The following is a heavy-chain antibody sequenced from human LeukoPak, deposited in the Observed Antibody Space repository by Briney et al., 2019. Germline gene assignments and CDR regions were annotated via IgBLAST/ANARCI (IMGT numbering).Heavy chain of an antibody. CDR2: IYFSGST. Sequence: ASETLSLTCTVSGGSVSSRSYYWSWIRQPPGKGLEWIGYIYFSGSTNYNPSLKSRITISLDTSKNQFSLRLNSVTPEDPAVYYCARDGSDGYLFDYWGQGSLVIVS. V-gene: IGHV4-61*01. D-gene: IGHD3-22*01. CDR3: ARDGSDGYLFDY. J-gene: IGHJ4*02. CDR1: GGSVSSRSYY.